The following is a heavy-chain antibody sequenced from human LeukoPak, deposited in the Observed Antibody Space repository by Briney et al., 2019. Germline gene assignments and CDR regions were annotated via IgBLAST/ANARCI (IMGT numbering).Heavy chain of an antibody. CDR2: IDPSDSYT. J-gene: IGHJ1*01. V-gene: IGHV5-10-1*01. D-gene: IGHD6-13*01. CDR3: ARRRIAAAGDFQH. Sequence: GESLKISCKASGYSFTTYWIGWVRQMPGKGLEWMGRIDPSDSYTNYSPSFQGHVTISADKSISTAYLQWSSLKASDTAMYYCARRRIAAAGDFQHWGQGTLVTVSS. CDR1: GYSFTTYW.